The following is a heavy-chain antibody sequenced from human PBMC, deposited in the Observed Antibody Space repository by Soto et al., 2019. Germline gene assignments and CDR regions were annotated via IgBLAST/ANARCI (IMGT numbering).Heavy chain of an antibody. CDR1: GGSISSSSYY. D-gene: IGHD3-3*01. V-gene: IGHV4-39*07. CDR3: ARGVFGYYYYGMDV. CDR2: IYTSGST. J-gene: IGHJ6*02. Sequence: PSETLSLTCTVSGGSISSSSYYWGWIRQPAGKGLEWIGRIYTSGSTYYNPSLKSRVTMSVDTSKNQFSLKLSSVTAADTAVYYCARGVFGYYYYGMDVWGQGTTVTVSS.